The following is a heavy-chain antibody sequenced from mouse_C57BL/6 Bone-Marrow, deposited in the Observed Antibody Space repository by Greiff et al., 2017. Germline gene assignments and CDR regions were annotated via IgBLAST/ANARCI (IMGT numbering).Heavy chain of an antibody. CDR3: ARGSNYYFDY. V-gene: IGHV3-6*01. D-gene: IGHD2-5*01. J-gene: IGHJ2*01. Sequence: DVKLQESGPGLVKPSQSLSLTCSVTGYSITSGYYWNWIRQFPGNKLEWMGYISYDGSNNYNPSLKNRISITRDTSKNQFFLKLNSVTTEDTATYYCARGSNYYFDYWGQGTTLTVSS. CDR2: ISYDGSN. CDR1: GYSITSGYY.